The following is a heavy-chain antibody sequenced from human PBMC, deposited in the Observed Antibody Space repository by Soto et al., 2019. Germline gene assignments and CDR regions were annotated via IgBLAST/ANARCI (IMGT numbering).Heavy chain of an antibody. CDR2: FRSGGDDGTT. D-gene: IGHD3-10*01. CDR1: GFTFSSYS. CDR3: AKKVNSGPGSQYFDY. J-gene: IGHJ4*02. Sequence: GGSLRLSRAASGFTFSSYSMSWVRQAPGKGLEWVSGFRSGGDDGTTHYADSVKGRFTISRDNSKNTLFLQMDSLRAEDTAIYYCAKKVNSGPGSQYFDYWGQGTLVTVSS. V-gene: IGHV3-23*01.